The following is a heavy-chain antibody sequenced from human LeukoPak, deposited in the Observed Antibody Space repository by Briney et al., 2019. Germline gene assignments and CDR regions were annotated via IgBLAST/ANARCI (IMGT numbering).Heavy chain of an antibody. Sequence: SQTLSLTCTVSGGSISSGSCYWSWIRQPAGEGLEWIGRIYTSGSTNYNPSLKSRVTISVDTSKNQFSLKLSSVTAADTAVYYCARDVDTAMDNAFDIWGQGTMVTVSS. CDR1: GGSISSGSCY. CDR3: ARDVDTAMDNAFDI. J-gene: IGHJ3*02. V-gene: IGHV4-61*02. D-gene: IGHD5-18*01. CDR2: IYTSGST.